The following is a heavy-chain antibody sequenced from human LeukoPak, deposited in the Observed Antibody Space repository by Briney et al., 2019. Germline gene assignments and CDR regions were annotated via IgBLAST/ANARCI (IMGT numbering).Heavy chain of an antibody. CDR2: IYHSGST. Sequence: PSETLSLTCAVSGYSISSGYYWGWIRPPPGKGLEWIGSIYHSGSTYYNPSPKSRVTISVDTSKNQFSLKLSSVTAADTAVYYCASTAALDGYSYGYAFDYWGQGTLVTVSS. V-gene: IGHV4-38-2*01. CDR1: GYSISSGYY. CDR3: ASTAALDGYSYGYAFDY. D-gene: IGHD5-18*01. J-gene: IGHJ4*02.